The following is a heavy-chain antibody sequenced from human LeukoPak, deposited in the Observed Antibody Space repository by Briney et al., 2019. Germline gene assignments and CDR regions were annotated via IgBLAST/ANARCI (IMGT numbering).Heavy chain of an antibody. Sequence: SGTLSLTCAVSGYSINSGYSWTWLRQRPGKGLEWIGNIYHSGYAYYNPSLKSRVTISLDASKNQFSLRLSSVTAADTAVYYCARNSSLTTLKGGWFDPWGQGTLVTVSS. V-gene: IGHV4-38-2*01. CDR1: GYSINSGYS. CDR2: IYHSGYA. D-gene: IGHD4-11*01. CDR3: ARNSSLTTLKGGWFDP. J-gene: IGHJ5*02.